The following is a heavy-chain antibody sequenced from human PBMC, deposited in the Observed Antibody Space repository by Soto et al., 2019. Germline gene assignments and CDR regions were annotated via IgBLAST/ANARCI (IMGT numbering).Heavy chain of an antibody. CDR1: GYTFTSYG. CDR3: ARDLGDYDYVWESYRPSMSYYYYGLDV. J-gene: IGHJ6*02. Sequence: ASVKVSCKASGYTFTSYGISWVRQAPGQGLEWMGWISAYNGNTNSAQKLQGRVTMTTDTSTSTAYMELRSLRPDDTAVYYCARDLGDYDYVWESYRPSMSYYYYGLDVWGQGTTVTVSS. D-gene: IGHD3-16*02. CDR2: ISAYNGNT. V-gene: IGHV1-18*04.